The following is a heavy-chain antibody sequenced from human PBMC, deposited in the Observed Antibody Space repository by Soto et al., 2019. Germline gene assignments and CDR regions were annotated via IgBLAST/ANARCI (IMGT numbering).Heavy chain of an antibody. D-gene: IGHD6-19*01. CDR1: GFTFSDYY. Sequence: QVQLVESGGGLVKPGGSLRLSRAASGFTFSDYYMSWIRQAPGKGLEWVSYISSSSSYTNYADSVKGRFTISRDNAKNSLYLQMNSLRAEDTAVYYCAREGVAGRPGDYWGQGTLVTVSS. CDR2: ISSSSSYT. J-gene: IGHJ4*02. CDR3: AREGVAGRPGDY. V-gene: IGHV3-11*06.